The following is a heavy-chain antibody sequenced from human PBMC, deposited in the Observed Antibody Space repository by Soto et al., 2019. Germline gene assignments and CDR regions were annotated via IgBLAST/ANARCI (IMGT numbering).Heavy chain of an antibody. V-gene: IGHV3-23*01. CDR3: AKRSPYSSGWYSPIFDY. CDR1: GFSFSDYA. CDR2: ISESGGST. Sequence: GGSLRLSCAASGFSFSDYAMSWVRQAQGKGLEWVSVISESGGSTHYADSVRGRFTVSRDNSKNSLSLRMNSLRDEDTAVYFWAKRSPYSSGWYSPIFDYWGQGDLVTVSS. J-gene: IGHJ4*02. D-gene: IGHD6-13*01.